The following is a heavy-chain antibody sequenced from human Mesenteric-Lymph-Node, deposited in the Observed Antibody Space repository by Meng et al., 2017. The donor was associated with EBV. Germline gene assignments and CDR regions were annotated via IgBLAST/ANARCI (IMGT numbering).Heavy chain of an antibody. D-gene: IGHD6-19*01. CDR3: ARLVSGWSGSYYFDY. CDR2: FYYSGST. CDR1: GRSISSSSYY. V-gene: IGHV4-39*01. J-gene: IGHJ4*02. Sequence: LRLQGSGPGLVNPSESPSLPCTVSGRSISSSSYYWGWIRQPPGKGLEWFGTFYYSGSTYYNPSLKSRVTISVDTSKNQFSLKLSSVTAADTAVYYCARLVSGWSGSYYFDYWGQGTLVTVSS.